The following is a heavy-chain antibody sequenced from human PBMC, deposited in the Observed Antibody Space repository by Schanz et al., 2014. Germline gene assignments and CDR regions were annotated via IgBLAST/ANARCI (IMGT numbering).Heavy chain of an antibody. CDR1: GYTFISYG. J-gene: IGHJ6*02. D-gene: IGHD3-10*01. Sequence: QVQLVQSGAEVKKPGASVKVSCKASGYTFISYGIKWVRQAPGQGLEWMGWISAYNGHTDYAQKLQGRVTLTTDTATSTAYMELRNQRADDTAVYYCARAKRFGDIDVWGRGTTVAVSS. CDR3: ARAKRFGDIDV. CDR2: ISAYNGHT. V-gene: IGHV1-18*01.